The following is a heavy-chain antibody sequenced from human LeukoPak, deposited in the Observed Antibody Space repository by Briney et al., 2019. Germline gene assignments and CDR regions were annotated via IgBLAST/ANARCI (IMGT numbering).Heavy chain of an antibody. CDR3: ARGLEARGVL. V-gene: IGHV3-7*01. Sequence: QPEGSLRLSCAASGFSIRSYWMSWVRQAPGKGLEWVANINQDGSEIYYVDSVKGRVTISRDNAKNSLYLQMNSLRAEDTAVYYCARGLEARGVLWGQGTLVTVSS. CDR1: GFSIRSYW. J-gene: IGHJ4*02. D-gene: IGHD3-10*01. CDR2: INQDGSEI.